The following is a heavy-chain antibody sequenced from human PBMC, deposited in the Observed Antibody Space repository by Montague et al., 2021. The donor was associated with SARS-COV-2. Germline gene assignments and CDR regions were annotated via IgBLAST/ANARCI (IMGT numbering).Heavy chain of an antibody. CDR3: ASQVPDFWSGIDY. CDR1: GGSISSYY. D-gene: IGHD3-3*01. Sequence: SETLSLTCTVSGGSISSYYWSWIRQPPGKGLEWIGYIYYSGSTNYNLSLKSRVTISVDTSKNQFSLKLSSVTAADTAVYYCASQVPDFWSGIDYWGQGTLVTVSS. V-gene: IGHV4-59*01. J-gene: IGHJ4*02. CDR2: IYYSGST.